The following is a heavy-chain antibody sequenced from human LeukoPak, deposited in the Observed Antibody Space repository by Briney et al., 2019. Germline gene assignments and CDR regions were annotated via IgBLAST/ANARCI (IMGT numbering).Heavy chain of an antibody. CDR3: ARRWGNIVGVTYEY. D-gene: IGHD3-16*01. Sequence: TSVTLSLTCTISGSSITSVSHYWGWIRQPPGKGLEWIGDIYYTGSTYYSPSLRSRVTMSVHTSENQFSLRLNSVTAVDTAVYYCARRWGNIVGVTYEYWGQGTLVTVSS. CDR1: GSSITSVSHY. CDR2: IYYTGST. V-gene: IGHV4-39*01. J-gene: IGHJ4*02.